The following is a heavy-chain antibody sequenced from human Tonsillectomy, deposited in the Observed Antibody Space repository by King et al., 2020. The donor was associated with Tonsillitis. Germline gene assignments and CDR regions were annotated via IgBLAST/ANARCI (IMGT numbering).Heavy chain of an antibody. CDR2: TRNKANSYTT. D-gene: IGHD1-26*01. Sequence: VQLVESGGGLVQPGGSLRLSCAASGFTFSDHYMDWVRQAPGKGLEWVGRTRNKANSYTTEYAASVKGRFTISRDDSKNSLYLQMNSLKTEDTAVYYCARDRVGATGYFDYWGQGTLVTVFS. CDR1: GFTFSDHY. J-gene: IGHJ4*02. CDR3: ARDRVGATGYFDY. V-gene: IGHV3-72*01.